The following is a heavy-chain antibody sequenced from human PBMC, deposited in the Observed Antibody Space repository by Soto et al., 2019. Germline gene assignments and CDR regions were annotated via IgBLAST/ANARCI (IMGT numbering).Heavy chain of an antibody. CDR2: IWYDGSEK. D-gene: IGHD1-26*01. CDR3: ATGSGSLSGPHDY. J-gene: IGHJ4*02. Sequence: GGSLRLSCGASGFTFSTHGMHWVRQAPGKGLEWVATIWYDGSEKYYADPVKGRFTISRDNPKNILYLQMNSLRAEDTAIYYCATGSGSLSGPHDYWDQGTLVTVSS. CDR1: GFTFSTHG. V-gene: IGHV3-33*01.